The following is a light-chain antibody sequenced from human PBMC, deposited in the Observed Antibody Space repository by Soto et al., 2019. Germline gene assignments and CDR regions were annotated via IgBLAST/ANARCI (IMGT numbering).Light chain of an antibody. CDR1: HSISTY. CDR3: QQSYNTPLT. V-gene: IGKV1-39*01. Sequence: DIQMTQSPSSLSASVGDRVTITCRASHSISTYLNWYLHKPGKAPKLLIYAASTLQSGVPSRFSGGGSGTDFTLTISRLQPEDFATYYCQQSYNTPLTFGGGTKVGYQT. J-gene: IGKJ4*01. CDR2: AAS.